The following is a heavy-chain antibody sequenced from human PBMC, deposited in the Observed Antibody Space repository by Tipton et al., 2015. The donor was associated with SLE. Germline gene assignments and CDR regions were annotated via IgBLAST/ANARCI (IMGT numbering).Heavy chain of an antibody. Sequence: TLSLTCAVYGGSFSGYYWSWIRQPPGKGLEWIGEINHNGSTNYNPSLKSRVTISVDTSKNQFSLKLSSVTAADTAVYYCARGSSGSYGGAFDIWGQGTMVTVSS. CDR1: GGSFSGYY. CDR3: ARGSSGSYGGAFDI. V-gene: IGHV4-34*01. CDR2: INHNGST. J-gene: IGHJ3*02. D-gene: IGHD1-26*01.